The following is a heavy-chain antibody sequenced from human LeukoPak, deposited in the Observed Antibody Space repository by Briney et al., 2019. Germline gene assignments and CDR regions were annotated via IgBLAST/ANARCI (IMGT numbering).Heavy chain of an antibody. J-gene: IGHJ4*02. Sequence: GGSLRLSCAASGLTFRNYAMSWVRQAPGKGLEWVSVICANDGNTYYADAVKGRFTISRDNSKDTLYLQMDSLRAEDTAVYYCAKGSGSSCYSSCDYWGQGILVTVSP. CDR1: GLTFRNYA. CDR2: ICANDGNT. D-gene: IGHD2-15*01. V-gene: IGHV3-23*01. CDR3: AKGSGSSCYSSCDY.